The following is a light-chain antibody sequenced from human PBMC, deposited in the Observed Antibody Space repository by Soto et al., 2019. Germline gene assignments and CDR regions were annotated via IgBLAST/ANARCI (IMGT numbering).Light chain of an antibody. CDR1: QNIGVW. Sequence: DIRMTQSPSTLSASVGDRVTIACRASQNIGVWLAWYQQKPGKVPSLLIYKTSTLEDGVPSRFSGTGSGTDFTLTIYNLQPDDVATYYCQQWSLYSWTFGQGTKAEI. CDR3: QQWSLYSWT. CDR2: KTS. V-gene: IGKV1-5*03. J-gene: IGKJ1*01.